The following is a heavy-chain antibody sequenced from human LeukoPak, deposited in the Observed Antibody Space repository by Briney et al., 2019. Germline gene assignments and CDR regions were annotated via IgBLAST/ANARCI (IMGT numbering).Heavy chain of an antibody. Sequence: GGSLRLSCAASGFTFSSYEMNWVRQAPGKGLEWVSYISSSGSTISYADSVKGRFTISRDNAKNSLYLQMNSLRVEDTAVYYCARDAGGRTQREGWFDPWGQGTLVTVSS. D-gene: IGHD1-26*01. J-gene: IGHJ5*02. CDR3: ARDAGGRTQREGWFDP. CDR1: GFTFSSYE. CDR2: ISSSGSTI. V-gene: IGHV3-48*03.